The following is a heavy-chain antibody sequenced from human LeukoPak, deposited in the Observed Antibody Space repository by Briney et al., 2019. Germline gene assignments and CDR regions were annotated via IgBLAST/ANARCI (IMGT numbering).Heavy chain of an antibody. CDR1: GFTFDDYG. V-gene: IGHV3-20*04. CDR3: ARGVPCCYNGVGCYFDY. D-gene: IGHD2-2*02. Sequence: RSGGSLRLSCAASGFTFDDYGMSWVRQAPGKGLEWVSGINWNGGRTDYADSMKGRFTISRDNAKNSLYLQMNSLRAEDTALYYCARGVPCCYNGVGCYFDYWGQGTLVTVSS. CDR2: INWNGGRT. J-gene: IGHJ4*02.